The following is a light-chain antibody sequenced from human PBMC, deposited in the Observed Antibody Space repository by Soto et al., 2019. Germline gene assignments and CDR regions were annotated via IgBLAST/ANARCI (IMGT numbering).Light chain of an antibody. J-gene: IGKJ4*01. Sequence: DSQMTQSPSSLSASVGDRVTITCRASQSISSYLNWYQQKPGKAPKLLIYAASSLQSGGPSRFSGSGSGTDFTLTISSLQPEDFATYYCQQSYSTPKLTFGGGTKVEIK. CDR2: AAS. V-gene: IGKV1-39*01. CDR1: QSISSY. CDR3: QQSYSTPKLT.